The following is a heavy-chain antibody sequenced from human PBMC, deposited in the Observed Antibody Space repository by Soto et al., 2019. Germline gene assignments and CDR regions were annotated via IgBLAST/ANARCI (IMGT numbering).Heavy chain of an antibody. Sequence: SETLSLTCTVSGGSINYSYWTWIRQPPGKGLEWIGYISYTGSANYNASLKSRLTISVDTSKNQFSLKLSSVTAADTALYYCARVNYGDYYYGMDVWGQGTPVTVSS. V-gene: IGHV4-59*01. J-gene: IGHJ6*02. CDR3: ARVNYGDYYYGMDV. CDR2: ISYTGSA. CDR1: GGSINYSY. D-gene: IGHD4-17*01.